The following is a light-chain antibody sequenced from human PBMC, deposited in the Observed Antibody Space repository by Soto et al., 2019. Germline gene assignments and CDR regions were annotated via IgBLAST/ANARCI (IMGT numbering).Light chain of an antibody. CDR2: EVS. V-gene: IGLV2-8*01. CDR1: SSDVGGYNY. CDR3: SSFAGNNHFV. J-gene: IGLJ2*01. Sequence: QSALTQPPSASGSPGQSVTISCTGTSSDVGGYNYVSWYQQHPGKAPKLMISEVSKRPSGVPDRFSGSKSGNTAPLTVSGLQAEDEADYYCSSFAGNNHFVFGGGTKLTVL.